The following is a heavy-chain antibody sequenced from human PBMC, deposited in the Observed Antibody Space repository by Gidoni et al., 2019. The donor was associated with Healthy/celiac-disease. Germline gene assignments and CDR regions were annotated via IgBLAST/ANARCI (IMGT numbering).Heavy chain of an antibody. Sequence: QVQLVQSGPEVKKPGSSVTFSCTSSGGTFSSYAISWVLQAPGQGLAWMGGIIPIFGTANEAQKFQGRVTITADKSTSTAYMELSSLRSEDTAVYYCAREVPGWVSRNYYYYGMDVWGKGTTVTVSS. V-gene: IGHV1-69*14. CDR3: AREVPGWVSRNYYYYGMDV. CDR1: GGTFSSYA. D-gene: IGHD6-19*01. CDR2: IIPIFGTA. J-gene: IGHJ6*04.